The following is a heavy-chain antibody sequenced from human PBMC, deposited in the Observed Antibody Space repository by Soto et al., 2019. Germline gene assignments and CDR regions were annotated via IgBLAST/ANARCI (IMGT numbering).Heavy chain of an antibody. Sequence: QVQLVQSGAEVKKPGSSVKVSCKASGGTFSSYTISWVRQAPGQGLEWMGRIIPILGIANYAPKFQGRVTITAEKSTSTAYMEMSSLRSEDTAVYYCARARATAVTPKHYYGMDVWGQGTTVTVSS. J-gene: IGHJ6*02. CDR3: ARARATAVTPKHYYGMDV. D-gene: IGHD5-12*01. CDR1: GGTFSSYT. V-gene: IGHV1-69*02. CDR2: IIPILGIA.